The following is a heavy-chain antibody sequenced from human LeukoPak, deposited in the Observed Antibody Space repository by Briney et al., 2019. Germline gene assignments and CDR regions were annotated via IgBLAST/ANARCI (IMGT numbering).Heavy chain of an antibody. D-gene: IGHD6-6*01. J-gene: IGHJ3*02. V-gene: IGHV3-23*01. Sequence: PGGSLRLSCAASGFTFSSYAMSWVRQAPGKGLEWVSAISGSGGSTYYADSVKGRFTISRDNSKNTLYLQMNSLRAEDTAVYYCAKDGGIAARPFGAFDIWGQGTMVTVSS. CDR3: AKDGGIAARPFGAFDI. CDR1: GFTFSSYA. CDR2: ISGSGGST.